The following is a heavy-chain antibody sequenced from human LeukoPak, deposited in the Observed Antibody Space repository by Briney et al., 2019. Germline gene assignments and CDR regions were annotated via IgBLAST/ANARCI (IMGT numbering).Heavy chain of an antibody. D-gene: IGHD3-10*01. CDR2: IYYSGST. Sequence: SETLSLTCTVSGGSISSYYWSWIRQPPGKGLEWIGYIYYSGSTNYNPSLKSRVTISVDTSKNRFSLKLSSVTAADTAVYYCARGFMGVRGVYYFEYWGQGTLVTVSS. V-gene: IGHV4-59*12. CDR3: ARGFMGVRGVYYFEY. J-gene: IGHJ4*02. CDR1: GGSISSYY.